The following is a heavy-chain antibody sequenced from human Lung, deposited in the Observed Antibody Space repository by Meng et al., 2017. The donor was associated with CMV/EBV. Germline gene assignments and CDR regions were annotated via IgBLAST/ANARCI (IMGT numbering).Heavy chain of an antibody. CDR3: LRRSGGSV. V-gene: IGHV4-4*02. J-gene: IGHJ1*01. CDR1: GASITNQNW. Sequence: QGRLRESGPDRVKPSQTLSLTCAVSGASITNQNWWAWVRQPPGKGLEWIGEIPHRGSSAYNPSLKSRVSMSIDKSKNQFSLKLTSVTAADTAVYHCLRRSGGSVWGQGTLVTVSS. CDR2: IPHRGSS. D-gene: IGHD3-10*01.